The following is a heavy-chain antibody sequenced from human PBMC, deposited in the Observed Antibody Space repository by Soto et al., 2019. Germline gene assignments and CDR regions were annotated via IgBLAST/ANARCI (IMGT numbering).Heavy chain of an antibody. V-gene: IGHV3-23*01. D-gene: IGHD6-19*01. Sequence: EVQLLESGGGLVQPGGSLRLSCAASGFTFSSYAMSWVRQAPGKGLEWVSGISGSGDSTYYSDSVKGRVTISRDNSKKTLYLQMNSLRAEDTAVYYCAKGVPGIAVAGTGYFQHWGQGTLVTVSS. CDR3: AKGVPGIAVAGTGYFQH. J-gene: IGHJ1*01. CDR2: ISGSGDST. CDR1: GFTFSSYA.